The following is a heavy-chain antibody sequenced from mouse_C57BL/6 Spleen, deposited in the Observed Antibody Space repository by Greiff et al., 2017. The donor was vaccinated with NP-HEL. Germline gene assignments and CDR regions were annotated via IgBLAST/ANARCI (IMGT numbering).Heavy chain of an antibody. CDR2: INPSNGGT. Sequence: QVQLQQSGTELVKPGASVKLSCKASGYTFTSYWMHWVKQRPGQGLEWIGNINPSNGGTNYNEKFKSKATLTVDKSSSTAYMQLSSLTSEDSAVYYCARSDWDVGGFDYWGQGTTLTVSS. CDR3: ARSDWDVGGFDY. V-gene: IGHV1-53*01. J-gene: IGHJ2*01. CDR1: GYTFTSYW. D-gene: IGHD4-1*01.